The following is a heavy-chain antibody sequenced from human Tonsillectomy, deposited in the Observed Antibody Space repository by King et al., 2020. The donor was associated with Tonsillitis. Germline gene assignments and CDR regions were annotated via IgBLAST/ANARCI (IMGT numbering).Heavy chain of an antibody. J-gene: IGHJ2*01. CDR3: ARPYSSSFWFFDL. D-gene: IGHD6-6*01. CDR1: GGSISSYY. CDR2: IYYSGNT. Sequence: LQLQESGPGLVKPSETLSLTCTVSGGSISSYYWSWIRQPPGKGLEWIGFIYYSGNTNYNPSLKSRVSMSLDTSKNHFSLRLSSVTAADSAVYYCARPYSSSFWFFDLWGRGTLVTVSS. V-gene: IGHV4-59*08.